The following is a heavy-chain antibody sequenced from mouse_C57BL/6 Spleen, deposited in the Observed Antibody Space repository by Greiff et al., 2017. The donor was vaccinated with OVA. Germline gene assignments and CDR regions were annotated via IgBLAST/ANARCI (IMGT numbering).Heavy chain of an antibody. CDR3: ARWYDYDGDWFAY. D-gene: IGHD2-4*01. CDR2: INPNNGGT. J-gene: IGHJ3*01. Sequence: VQLQQSGPELVKPGASVKIPCKASGYTFTDYNMDWVKQSHGKSLEWIGDINPNNGGTIYNQKFKGKATLTVDKSSSTAYMELRSLTSEDTAVYYCARWYDYDGDWFAYWGQGTLVTVSA. V-gene: IGHV1-18*01. CDR1: GYTFTDYN.